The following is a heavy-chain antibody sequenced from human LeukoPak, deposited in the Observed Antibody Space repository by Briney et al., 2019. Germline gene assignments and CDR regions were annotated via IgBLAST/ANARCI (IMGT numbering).Heavy chain of an antibody. D-gene: IGHD4-17*01. CDR2: INHSGST. CDR1: GGSFSGYY. V-gene: IGHV4-34*01. J-gene: IGHJ4*02. CDR3: ARADYGDYFDY. Sequence: SETLSLTCAVYGGSFSGYYWSWIRQPPGKGLEWIGEINHSGSTNYNPSLKSRVTISVDTSKNQFSLKLSSVTAADTAVYYCARADYGDYFDYWGQGTLVTVSS.